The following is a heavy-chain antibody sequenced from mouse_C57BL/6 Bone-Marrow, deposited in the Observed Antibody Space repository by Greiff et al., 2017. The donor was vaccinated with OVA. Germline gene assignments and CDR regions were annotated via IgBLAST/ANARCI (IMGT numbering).Heavy chain of an antibody. CDR3: TIPYDNYGAMDY. D-gene: IGHD2-1*01. CDR1: GFNIKDDY. V-gene: IGHV14-4*01. J-gene: IGHJ4*01. Sequence: EVQLQQSGAELVRPGASVKLSCTASGFNIKDDYMHWVKQRPEQGLEWIGWIDPENGDTEYASKFQGKATITADTSSNTAYLQLSSLTSEDTAVYYCTIPYDNYGAMDYWGQGTSVTVSS. CDR2: IDPENGDT.